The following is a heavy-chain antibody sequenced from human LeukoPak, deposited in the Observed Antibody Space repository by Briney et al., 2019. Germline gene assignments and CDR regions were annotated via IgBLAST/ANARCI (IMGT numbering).Heavy chain of an antibody. Sequence: SETLSLTCAVYGGSFSGYYWSWIRQPPGKGLEWIGEINHSGSTNYNPSLKSRVTISVDTSKNQFSLKLSSVTAADTAVYYCARAFRYSSSWYDYWGQGTLVTVSS. J-gene: IGHJ4*02. CDR2: INHSGST. V-gene: IGHV4-34*01. D-gene: IGHD6-13*01. CDR3: ARAFRYSSSWYDY. CDR1: GGSFSGYY.